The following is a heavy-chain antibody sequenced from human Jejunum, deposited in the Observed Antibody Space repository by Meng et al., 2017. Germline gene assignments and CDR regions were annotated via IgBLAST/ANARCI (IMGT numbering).Heavy chain of an antibody. CDR1: GVWDSVYS. CDR2: IEAGTKL. D-gene: IGHD3-16*01. Sequence: QGQLQLERAGPGMVLHSLYLTCSCCGVWDSVYSYSVTRNRIGKRLEWSGEIEAGTKLNYNSSHNSRVTISGDTSMNPHSLKIKSVLAPDTAVYYGASVDYRGTSSVSIGLGYWGQGALVTVSS. J-gene: IGHJ4*02. V-gene: IGHV4-34*01. CDR3: ASVDYRGTSSVSIGLGY.